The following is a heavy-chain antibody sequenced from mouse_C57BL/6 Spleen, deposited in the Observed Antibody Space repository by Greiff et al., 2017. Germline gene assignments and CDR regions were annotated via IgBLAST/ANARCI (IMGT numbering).Heavy chain of an antibody. D-gene: IGHD2-2*01. CDR1: GYSITSGYY. V-gene: IGHV3-6*01. CDR3: ARLWFPYYAMDY. CDR2: ISYDGSN. Sequence: EVKLVESGPGLVKPSQSLSLTCSVTGYSITSGYYWNWIRQFPGNKLEWMGYISYDGSNNYNPSLKNRISITRDTSKNQFFLKLNSVTTEDTATYYCARLWFPYYAMDYWGQGTSVTVSS. J-gene: IGHJ4*01.